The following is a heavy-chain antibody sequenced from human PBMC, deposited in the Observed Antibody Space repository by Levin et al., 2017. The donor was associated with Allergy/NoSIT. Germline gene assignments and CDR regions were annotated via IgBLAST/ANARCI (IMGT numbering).Heavy chain of an antibody. D-gene: IGHD3-9*01. CDR3: AASKPLRYFDWLFGPPYYYYYMDV. V-gene: IGHV1-18*01. CDR2: ISAYNGNT. CDR1: GYTFTSYG. J-gene: IGHJ6*03. Sequence: ASVKVSCKASGYTFTSYGISWVRQAPGQGLEWMGWISAYNGNTNYAQKLQGRVTMTTDTSTSTAYMELRSLRSDDTAVYYCAASKPLRYFDWLFGPPYYYYYMDVWGKGTTVTVSS.